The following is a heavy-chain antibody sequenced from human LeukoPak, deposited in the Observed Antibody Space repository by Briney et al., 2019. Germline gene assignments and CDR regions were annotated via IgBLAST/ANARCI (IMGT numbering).Heavy chain of an antibody. CDR3: ARDMLFYYDSSGPNDY. CDR2: ISAYNGNT. J-gene: IGHJ4*02. CDR1: GYTFTSYD. V-gene: IGHV1-18*01. Sequence: ASVKVSCKASGYTFTSYDINWVRQAPGQGLEWMGWISAYNGNTNYAQKLQGRVTMTTDTSTSTAYMELRSLRSDDTAVYYCARDMLFYYDSSGPNDYWGQGTLVTVSS. D-gene: IGHD3-22*01.